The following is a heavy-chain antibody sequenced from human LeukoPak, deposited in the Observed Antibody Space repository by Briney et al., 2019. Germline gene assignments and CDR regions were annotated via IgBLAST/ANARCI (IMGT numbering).Heavy chain of an antibody. J-gene: IGHJ4*02. D-gene: IGHD3-22*01. CDR2: ISGDGGST. CDR3: AKDFKWDGDYLYDSGGASGRGY. V-gene: IGHV3-43*02. Sequence: PGGSLRLSCAASGFTFDDYAMHWVRQAPGKGLEWVSLISGDGGSTYYADSVKVRFTISRDNSKNSLYLQMNSLRTEDTAFYYCAKDFKWDGDYLYDSGGASGRGYCGEATLVTVPS. CDR1: GFTFDDYA.